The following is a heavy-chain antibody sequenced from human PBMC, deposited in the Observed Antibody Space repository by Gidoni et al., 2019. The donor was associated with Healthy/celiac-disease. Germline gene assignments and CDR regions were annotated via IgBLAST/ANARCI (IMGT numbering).Heavy chain of an antibody. Sequence: QVQLQESGPGLVKPSGTLSLTCAVSGGSISSSNWWSWVRQPPGKGLEWIGEIYHSGSTNYNPSLKSRVTISVDKSKNQFSLKLSSVTAADTAVYYCARFANLIIPQDAIVGATDFDYWGQGTLVTVSS. J-gene: IGHJ4*02. CDR2: IYHSGST. V-gene: IGHV4-4*02. D-gene: IGHD1-26*01. CDR1: GGSISSSNW. CDR3: ARFANLIIPQDAIVGATDFDY.